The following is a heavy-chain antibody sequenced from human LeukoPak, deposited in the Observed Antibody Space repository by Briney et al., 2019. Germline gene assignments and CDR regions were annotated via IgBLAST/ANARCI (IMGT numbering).Heavy chain of an antibody. CDR2: IKQDGSEK. Sequence: PGGSLRLSCTASGFTLSNYWMTWVRQAPGKGLEWVANIKQDGSEKYYVDSVKGRFTISRDNAKNSLYLQMNSLRAGDTAVYYCARRVIVVVSPHDAFDIWGQGTMVTVSS. D-gene: IGHD3-22*01. CDR3: ARRVIVVVSPHDAFDI. V-gene: IGHV3-7*01. J-gene: IGHJ3*02. CDR1: GFTLSNYW.